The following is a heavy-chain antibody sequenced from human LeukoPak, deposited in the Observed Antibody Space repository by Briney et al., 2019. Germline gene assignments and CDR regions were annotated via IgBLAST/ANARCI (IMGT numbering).Heavy chain of an antibody. CDR1: GFTFNTYA. Sequence: GRSLRLSCAASGFTFNTYAMHWVRQAPGKGLEWVAVIAYDGNNKYYADSVKGRFTVSRDNTKNTLYLQMNSLRAEDTAVYYCARDSNWGSTHYWGQGTLVTVSS. D-gene: IGHD7-27*01. CDR3: ARDSNWGSTHY. CDR2: IAYDGNNK. J-gene: IGHJ4*02. V-gene: IGHV3-30-3*01.